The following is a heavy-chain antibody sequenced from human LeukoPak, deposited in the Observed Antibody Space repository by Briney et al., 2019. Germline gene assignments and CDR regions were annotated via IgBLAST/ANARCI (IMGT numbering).Heavy chain of an antibody. CDR1: GGSISSYY. J-gene: IGHJ4*02. D-gene: IGHD4-17*01. V-gene: IGHV4-59*01. CDR2: IYYTGST. CDR3: ARPLDYGDYPTTYFDY. Sequence: SETLSLTCTVSGGSISSYYWSWIRQPPGKGLEWIRYIYYTGSTNYNPSLKSRVTISVDTSKNQFSLKLSSVTAADTAVYYCARPLDYGDYPTTYFDYWGQGTLVTVSS.